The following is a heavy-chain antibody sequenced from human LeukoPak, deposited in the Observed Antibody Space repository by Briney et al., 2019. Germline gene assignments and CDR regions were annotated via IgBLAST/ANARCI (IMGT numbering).Heavy chain of an antibody. CDR2: ISYSGST. D-gene: IGHD1-1*01. CDR1: GGSISSYY. CDR3: AREGTAGTNLNWFDP. V-gene: IGHV4-59*01. J-gene: IGHJ5*02. Sequence: PSETLSLTCTVSGGSISSYYWSRIRQPPAKGLEWIGDISYSGSTNFNPSLKSRVTISVDTSKNQFSLKLSSVTAADTAVYYCAREGTAGTNLNWFDPWGQGTLVTVSS.